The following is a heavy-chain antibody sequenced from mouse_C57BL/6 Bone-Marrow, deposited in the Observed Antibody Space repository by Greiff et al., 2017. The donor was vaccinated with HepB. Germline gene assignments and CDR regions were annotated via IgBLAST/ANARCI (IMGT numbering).Heavy chain of an antibody. V-gene: IGHV5-6*01. CDR3: ARHSGGSSYVYYYAMDY. D-gene: IGHD1-1*01. CDR1: GFTFSSYG. J-gene: IGHJ4*01. CDR2: ISSGGSYT. Sequence: EVHLVESGGDLVKPGGSLKLSCAASGFTFSSYGMSWVRQTPDKRLEWVATISSGGSYTYYPDSVKGRFTISRDNAKNTLYLQMSSLKSEDTAMYYCARHSGGSSYVYYYAMDYWGQGTSVTVSS.